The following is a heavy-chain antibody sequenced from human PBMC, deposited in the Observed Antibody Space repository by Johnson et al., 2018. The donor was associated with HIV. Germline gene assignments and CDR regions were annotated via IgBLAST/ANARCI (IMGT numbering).Heavy chain of an antibody. D-gene: IGHD3-10*01. Sequence: VQLVESGGDLVQPGGSLRLSCAASGFTFNNYWMHWVRQAPGKGLEWVANIKQDGSEKYYVDSVKGRFTISRDNAKNSLYLQMNSLRAEDTAVYYCARDKGDGVAFDIWGQGTMVTVSS. V-gene: IGHV3-7*03. CDR1: GFTFNNYW. J-gene: IGHJ3*02. CDR3: ARDKGDGVAFDI. CDR2: IKQDGSEK.